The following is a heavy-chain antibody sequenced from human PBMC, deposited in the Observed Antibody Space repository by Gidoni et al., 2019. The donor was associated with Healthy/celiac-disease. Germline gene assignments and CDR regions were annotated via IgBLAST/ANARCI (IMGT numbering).Heavy chain of an antibody. J-gene: IGHJ4*02. CDR2: ISGSGGST. D-gene: IGHD3-22*01. CDR3: AKPIGDYYDSSGYYYTFDY. V-gene: IGHV3-23*01. Sequence: EVQLLESGGGLVQPGGSLRLSCAASGFTFSSSAMSWVRQAPGKGLEWVSAISGSGGSTYYADSVKGRFTISRDNSKNTLYLQMNSLRAEDTAVYYCAKPIGDYYDSSGYYYTFDYWGQGTLVTVSS. CDR1: GFTFSSSA.